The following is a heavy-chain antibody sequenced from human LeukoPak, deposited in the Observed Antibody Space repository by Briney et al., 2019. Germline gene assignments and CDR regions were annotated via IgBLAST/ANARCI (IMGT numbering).Heavy chain of an antibody. V-gene: IGHV1-18*01. J-gene: IGHJ3*02. D-gene: IGHD3-22*01. CDR3: ARTKYYDDRQDAFDI. Sequence: GASVKVSCKASGYTFTSYGISWVRQAPGQGLEWMGWISAYNGNTNYAQKLQGRVTMTTDTSTSTAYMELRSLRSDDTAVYYCARTKYYDDRQDAFDIWGQGTMVTASS. CDR1: GYTFTSYG. CDR2: ISAYNGNT.